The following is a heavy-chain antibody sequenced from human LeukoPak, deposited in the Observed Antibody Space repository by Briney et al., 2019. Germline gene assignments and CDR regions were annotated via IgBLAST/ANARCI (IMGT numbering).Heavy chain of an antibody. D-gene: IGHD1-26*01. CDR1: GFTFSNYW. CDR2: MNIDGSEK. V-gene: IGHV3-7*01. CDR3: ARDPVEWELLLDY. Sequence: GGSLRLSCAASGFTFSNYWMGWVRQAPGRRPEWVANMNIDGSEKYYADSVKGRFSISRDNARNSVYLQMASLRVEDTAVYYCARDPVEWELLLDYWGQGTLVTVSS. J-gene: IGHJ4*02.